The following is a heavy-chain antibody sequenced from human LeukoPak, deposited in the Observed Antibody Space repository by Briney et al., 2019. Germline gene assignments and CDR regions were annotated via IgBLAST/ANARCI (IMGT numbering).Heavy chain of an antibody. V-gene: IGHV4-4*07. Sequence: SETLSLTCTVSGGSISSYYWNWIRQPAGKGLEWIGRIHTSGSTNYNPSLKSRVTMSVDTSKNQFSLELSSVTAADTAVYYCARVICSGGSCRFDYWGQGTLVTVSS. D-gene: IGHD2-15*01. CDR3: ARVICSGGSCRFDY. CDR2: IHTSGST. J-gene: IGHJ4*02. CDR1: GGSISSYY.